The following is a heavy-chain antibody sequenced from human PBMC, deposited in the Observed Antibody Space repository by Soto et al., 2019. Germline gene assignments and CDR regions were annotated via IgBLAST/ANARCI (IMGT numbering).Heavy chain of an antibody. V-gene: IGHV4-30-4*01. J-gene: IGHJ6*02. CDR1: GGSISSGDYY. CDR2: IFRTGST. Sequence: QVQLQESGPGLVKPSQTLSLTCTVSGGSISSGDYYWSWVRQSPGMGLEWIGYIFRTGSTYYNPSLKTRVSMSLDTSKNQFSLKLTSVTAADTAVYYCARALGRITVMVWGQGTTVTVSS. D-gene: IGHD3-10*01. CDR3: ARALGRITVMV.